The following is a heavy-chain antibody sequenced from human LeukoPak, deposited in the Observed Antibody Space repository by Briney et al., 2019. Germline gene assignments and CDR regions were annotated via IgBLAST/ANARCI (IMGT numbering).Heavy chain of an antibody. CDR2: IYSSGST. CDR1: GGSINNYY. V-gene: IGHV4-59*08. CDR3: ARQWDSSGYSPVDY. D-gene: IGHD3-22*01. J-gene: IGHJ4*02. Sequence: PSETLSLTCTVSGGSINNYYWSWIRQPPGKGLEWIGYIYSSGSTNYNPSLKSRVTISVDTSKNQFSLKLSSVTAADTAVYYCARQWDSSGYSPVDYWGQGTLVTVSS.